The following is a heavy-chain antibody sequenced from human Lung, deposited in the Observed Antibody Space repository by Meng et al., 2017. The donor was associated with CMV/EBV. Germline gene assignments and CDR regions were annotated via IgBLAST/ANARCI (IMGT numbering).Heavy chain of an antibody. CDR1: GYTFTHHG. CDR2: ISCYNGDT. D-gene: IGHD6-19*01. Sequence: QVQLVQSGAEVEKPGASVRVSCKASGYTFTHHGISWIRQAPGQGLEWMGWISCYNGDTNYAQKLQGRVTMTTDTSTNTAYMDLRGLRSDDTAVYYCARDPSNTSGRYAYFDYWGQGTLVTVSS. J-gene: IGHJ4*02. V-gene: IGHV1-18*01. CDR3: ARDPSNTSGRYAYFDY.